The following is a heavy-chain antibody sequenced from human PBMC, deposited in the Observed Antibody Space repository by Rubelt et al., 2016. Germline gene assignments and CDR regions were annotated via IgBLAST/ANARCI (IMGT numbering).Heavy chain of an antibody. D-gene: IGHD5-18*01. V-gene: IGHV3-30*18. CDR3: TKGGWVDTAKVDDS. J-gene: IGHJ4*02. Sequence: VQLVESGGGLIQPGGSLRLSCAASGFSFSSYGMHWVRQAPGKGLEWVGVIAYDGGKKYYADSVKGRFTISRDNPKSTLYLQMNSLGDDDTAVYYCTKGGWVDTAKVDDSWGQGTLVTVSS. CDR1: GFSFSSYG. CDR2: IAYDGGKK.